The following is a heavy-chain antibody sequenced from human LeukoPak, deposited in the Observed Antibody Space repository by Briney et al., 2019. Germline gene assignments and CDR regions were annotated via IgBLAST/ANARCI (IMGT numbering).Heavy chain of an antibody. Sequence: GASVKVSCKASGYTFTSYYMHWVRQAPGQGLEWMGIINPSGGSTSYAQKFQGRVTMTRDTSTSTVYMELSSLRSEDTAVYYCARSRYSGYDGTRDYYYYGMDVWGQGTTVTVS. CDR2: INPSGGST. V-gene: IGHV1-46*01. CDR1: GYTFTSYY. CDR3: ARSRYSGYDGTRDYYYYGMDV. D-gene: IGHD5-12*01. J-gene: IGHJ6*02.